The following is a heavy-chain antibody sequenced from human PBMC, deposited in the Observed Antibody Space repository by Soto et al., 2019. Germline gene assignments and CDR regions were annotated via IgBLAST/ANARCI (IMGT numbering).Heavy chain of an antibody. J-gene: IGHJ4*02. V-gene: IGHV1-3*01. Sequence: ASVKVSCKASGYTFTGYAIHWVRQAPGQRLEWMGWINGGNGDTKYAQKFQGRVTITRDTSAATAYMELTSLGSEDTALYHCGRGYCSSTSCQYYLDFWGQGTPVTVSS. CDR1: GYTFTGYA. CDR3: GRGYCSSTSCQYYLDF. D-gene: IGHD2-2*01. CDR2: INGGNGDT.